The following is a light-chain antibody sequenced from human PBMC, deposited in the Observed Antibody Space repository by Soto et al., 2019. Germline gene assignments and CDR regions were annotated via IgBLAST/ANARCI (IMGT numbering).Light chain of an antibody. CDR1: SSDVGSYNL. V-gene: IGLV2-23*02. CDR3: CSYAGSSTYV. J-gene: IGLJ1*01. Sequence: QSVLTQPASVSGSPGQSITISCTGTSSDVGSYNLVSWYQQHPGKAPKLMICEVSKRPSGVSNRFSGSKSGNTASLTISGLQADDEADYYCCSYAGSSTYVFGTGTKVTVL. CDR2: EVS.